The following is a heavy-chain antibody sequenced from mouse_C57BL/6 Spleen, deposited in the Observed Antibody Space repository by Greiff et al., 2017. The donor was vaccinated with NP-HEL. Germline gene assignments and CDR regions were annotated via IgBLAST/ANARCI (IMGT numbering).Heavy chain of an antibody. CDR3: ARGDSSGVAY. CDR2: IYPSDSET. J-gene: IGHJ3*01. V-gene: IGHV1-61*01. D-gene: IGHD3-2*02. Sequence: QVQLQQPGAELVRPGSSVKLSCKASGYTFTSYWMDWVKQRPGQGLEWIGNIYPSDSETHYNQKFKDKATLTVDKSSSTAYMQLSSLTSEDSAVYYCARGDSSGVAYWGQGTLVTVSA. CDR1: GYTFTSYW.